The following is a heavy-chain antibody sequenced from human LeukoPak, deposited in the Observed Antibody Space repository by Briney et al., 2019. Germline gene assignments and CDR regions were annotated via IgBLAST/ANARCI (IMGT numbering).Heavy chain of an antibody. CDR1: GFTFSSYA. Sequence: GGSLRLSCAASGFTFSSYAMSWLRQAPGKGLEWVSAISGSGGSTYYADSVKGRFTISRGNSKNTLYLQMNSLRAEDTAVYYCAKDGWGEIYYYYGMDVWGQGTTVTVSS. CDR2: ISGSGGST. V-gene: IGHV3-23*01. CDR3: AKDGWGEIYYYYGMDV. J-gene: IGHJ6*02. D-gene: IGHD3-16*01.